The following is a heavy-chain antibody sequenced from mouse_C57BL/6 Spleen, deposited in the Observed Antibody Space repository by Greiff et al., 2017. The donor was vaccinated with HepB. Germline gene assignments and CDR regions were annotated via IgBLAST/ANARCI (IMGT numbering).Heavy chain of an antibody. CDR3: ARDDFSWFAY. Sequence: EVTVVESGGGLVKPGGSLKLSCAASGFTFSSYALSWVRQTPEKRLEWVATISDGGSYTYYPDNVKGRFTISRDNAKNNLYLQMSHLKSEDTAMYYCARDDFSWFAYWGQGTLVTVSA. CDR2: ISDGGSYT. J-gene: IGHJ3*01. V-gene: IGHV5-4*01. CDR1: GFTFSSYA.